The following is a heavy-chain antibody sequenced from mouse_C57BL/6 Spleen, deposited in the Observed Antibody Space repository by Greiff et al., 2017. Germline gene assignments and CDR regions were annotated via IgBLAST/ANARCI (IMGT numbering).Heavy chain of an antibody. Sequence: EVKLLESGGGLVQPGGSMKLSCVASGFTFSNYWMNWVRQSPEKGLEWVAQIRLKSDNYATHYAESVKGRFTISRDDSKSSVYLQMNNLRAEDTGIYYCTLDYDGGFAYWGQGTLVTVSA. CDR2: IRLKSDNYAT. D-gene: IGHD2-4*01. CDR3: TLDYDGGFAY. J-gene: IGHJ3*01. CDR1: GFTFSNYW. V-gene: IGHV6-3*01.